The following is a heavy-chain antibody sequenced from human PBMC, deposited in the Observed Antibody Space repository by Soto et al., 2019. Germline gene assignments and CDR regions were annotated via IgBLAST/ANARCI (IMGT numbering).Heavy chain of an antibody. Sequence: SVKVFCKASGGTFSSYAISWVRQAPGQGLEWMGGIIPIFGTANYAQKFQGRVTITADESTSTAYMELSSLRSEDTAVYYCARDLGPILEWLTLDYWGQGTLVTVSS. CDR2: IIPIFGTA. CDR1: GGTFSSYA. J-gene: IGHJ4*02. V-gene: IGHV1-69*13. CDR3: ARDLGPILEWLTLDY. D-gene: IGHD3-3*01.